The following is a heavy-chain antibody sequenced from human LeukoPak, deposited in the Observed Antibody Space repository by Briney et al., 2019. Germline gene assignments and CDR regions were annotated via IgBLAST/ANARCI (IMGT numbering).Heavy chain of an antibody. V-gene: IGHV3-23*01. CDR3: AKDRSSGYHYFDY. CDR2: ISTIGESA. J-gene: IGHJ4*02. D-gene: IGHD3-22*01. CDR1: GFTFSSYA. Sequence: GGSLRLSCPVSGFTFSSYAMSWVGRAPGRGLEGGLVISTIGESAYYADSLKGRFNISRDNSKNTLYLQLNSLRAEDTAVDYCAKDRSSGYHYFDYWGQGTLVTVSS.